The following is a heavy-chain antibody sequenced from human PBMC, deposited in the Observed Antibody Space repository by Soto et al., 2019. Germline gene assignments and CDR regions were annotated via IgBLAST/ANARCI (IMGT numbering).Heavy chain of an antibody. CDR3: ARGGYDTSGQTFIGWGPDC. J-gene: IGHJ4*02. D-gene: IGHD3-22*01. CDR2: RYYSGNT. Sequence: HVQLQESGPGPVTPSQTLSLSCTVSVVSITSGSYYWTWVRQSPGKGLEWIGYRYYSGNTYYNPSLNSRASISVDTSKNQFFLKLTSVTAADTAVYFCARGGYDTSGQTFIGWGPDCWGQGTLVTVSS. V-gene: IGHV4-30-4*01. CDR1: VVSITSGSYY.